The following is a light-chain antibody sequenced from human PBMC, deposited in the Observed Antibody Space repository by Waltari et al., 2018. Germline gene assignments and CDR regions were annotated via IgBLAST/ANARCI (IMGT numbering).Light chain of an antibody. CDR3: QQTDSFPST. CDR1: QSIGSW. V-gene: IGKV1-12*02. J-gene: IGKJ4*01. CDR2: AAS. Sequence: DFQMTQSPSSVSASIGDRVIITCRASQSIGSWLAWYQQKPGKAPKLLIYAASSLQSGVPSTFSGSGSGTDFTLTITSLQPEHFATYYCQQTDSFPSTFGGGTKVEIK.